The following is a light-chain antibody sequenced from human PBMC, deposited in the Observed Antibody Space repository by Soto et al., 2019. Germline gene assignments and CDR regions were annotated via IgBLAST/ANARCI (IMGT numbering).Light chain of an antibody. CDR1: QSVSSSY. J-gene: IGKJ1*01. CDR3: QQYGSSLWT. Sequence: EIVLTQSPGTLSLSPGERATLSCRASQSVSSSYLAWYQQKPGQAPRLLIYGASSRATDIPDRFSGSGSGTDFTLTISRLEPEDFAVYYWQQYGSSLWTFGQGTKVEIK. CDR2: GAS. V-gene: IGKV3-20*01.